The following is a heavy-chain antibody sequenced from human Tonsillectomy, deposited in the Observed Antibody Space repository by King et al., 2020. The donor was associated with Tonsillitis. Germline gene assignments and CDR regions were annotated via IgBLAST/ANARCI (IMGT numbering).Heavy chain of an antibody. CDR3: ARDAGDYGMDV. CDR2: IYHRESP. V-gene: IGHV4-30-2*01. J-gene: IGHJ6*02. CDR1: GGSISSGGYS. Sequence: LQLQESGSGLVKPSQTLSLTCAVSGGSISSGGYSWSWIRQPPGKGLEWIGYIYHRESPYYNPSLKSRVTISIDRYKNHPSLNLSSVPAADTSVYYCARDAGDYGMDVWGQGTTVTVSS. D-gene: IGHD4-17*01.